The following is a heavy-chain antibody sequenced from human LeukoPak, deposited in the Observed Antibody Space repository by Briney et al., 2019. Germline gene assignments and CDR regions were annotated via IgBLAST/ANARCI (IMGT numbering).Heavy chain of an antibody. Sequence: GGSLRLSCAASGFTVSSNYMSWVRQAPGKGLEWVSVIYSGGSTYYADSVKGRFTISRDNSKNTLYLQMNRLRAEDTAVYYCARSYDYGAIGYFDYWGQGTLVTVSS. V-gene: IGHV3-53*01. CDR3: ARSYDYGAIGYFDY. D-gene: IGHD3-16*01. CDR1: GFTVSSNY. J-gene: IGHJ4*02. CDR2: IYSGGST.